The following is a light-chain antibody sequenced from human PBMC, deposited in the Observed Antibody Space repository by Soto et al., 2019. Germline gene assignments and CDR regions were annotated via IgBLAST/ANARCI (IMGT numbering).Light chain of an antibody. Sequence: EIVMTQSPATLSVSPGERATLSCRASRRINNNVAWYQQKPGQAPRLLISDASVRAAGIPDRSSGSGSGTEFTLNIISLQSEDFALYYCQQYNSRPSTFGGGTNVEIK. J-gene: IGKJ4*01. V-gene: IGKV3D-15*01. CDR1: RRINNN. CDR2: DAS. CDR3: QQYNSRPST.